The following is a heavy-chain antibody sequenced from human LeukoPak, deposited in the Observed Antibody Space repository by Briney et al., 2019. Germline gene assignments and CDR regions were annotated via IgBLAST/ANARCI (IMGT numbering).Heavy chain of an antibody. CDR1: GYTFTSYG. V-gene: IGHV1-18*01. J-gene: IGHJ4*02. Sequence: ASVKVSCKASGYTFTSYGISWVRQAPGQGLEWMGWISAYNGSTNYAQKLQGRVTMTTDTSTSTAYVELRSLRSDDTAVYYCARDGNWNDDDYWGQGTLVTVSS. D-gene: IGHD1-20*01. CDR3: ARDGNWNDDDY. CDR2: ISAYNGST.